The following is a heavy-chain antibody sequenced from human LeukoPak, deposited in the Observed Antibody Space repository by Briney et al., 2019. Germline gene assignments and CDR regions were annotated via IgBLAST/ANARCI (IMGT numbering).Heavy chain of an antibody. V-gene: IGHV3-33*06. Sequence: GGSLRLSCTTSGFTFSQFGMHWVRQAPGKGLEWVAVIWSDGTEKYYGDSVKGRFTISRDNSENAVYLHMSSLRVEDTAVYYCAKDAQRGFDFSNSLESWGQGTVVTVSS. CDR3: AKDAQRGFDFSNSLES. CDR2: IWSDGTEK. D-gene: IGHD4-11*01. CDR1: GFTFSQFG. J-gene: IGHJ4*02.